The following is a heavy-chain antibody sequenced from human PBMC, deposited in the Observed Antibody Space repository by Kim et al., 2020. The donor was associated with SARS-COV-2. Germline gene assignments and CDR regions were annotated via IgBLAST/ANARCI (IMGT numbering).Heavy chain of an antibody. D-gene: IGHD6-25*01. J-gene: IGHJ6*02. CDR2: IIPIFGTA. Sequence: SVKVSCKASGGTFSSYAISWVRQAPGQGLEWMGGIIPIFGTANYAQKFQGRVTITADESTSTAYMELSSLRSEDTAVYYCARDRSPDSGYYGMDVWGQGTTVTVSS. V-gene: IGHV1-69*13. CDR3: ARDRSPDSGYYGMDV. CDR1: GGTFSSYA.